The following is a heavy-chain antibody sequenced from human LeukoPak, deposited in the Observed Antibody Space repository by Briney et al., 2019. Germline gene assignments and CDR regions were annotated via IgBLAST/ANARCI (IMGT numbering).Heavy chain of an antibody. V-gene: IGHV4-38-2*02. J-gene: IGHJ4*02. CDR1: GYSISSGYY. CDR2: IYHSGST. CDR3: AKGDYYDSSAYYNLAFDY. D-gene: IGHD3-22*01. Sequence: SETLSLTCTVSGYSISSGYYWGWIRQPPGKGLEWIGSIYHSGSTYYNPSLKSRVTISVDTSKNQFSLKLSSVTAADTAVYYCAKGDYYDSSAYYNLAFDYWGQGTLVTVSS.